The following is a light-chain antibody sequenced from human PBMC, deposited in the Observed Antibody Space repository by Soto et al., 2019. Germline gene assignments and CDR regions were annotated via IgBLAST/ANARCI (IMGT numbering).Light chain of an antibody. CDR2: WAS. CDR1: QSILYSSSNKNF. J-gene: IGKJ2*01. CDR3: QLYYSSPHT. V-gene: IGKV4-1*01. Sequence: DIVMTQSPDSLAVSLGERATINCKSSQSILYSSSNKNFLAWYQQRPGQPPKLLIYWASTRESGVPDRFSGSGSGTDFTLTISSLQAEDVAVYYCQLYYSSPHTFGQGTKLEIK.